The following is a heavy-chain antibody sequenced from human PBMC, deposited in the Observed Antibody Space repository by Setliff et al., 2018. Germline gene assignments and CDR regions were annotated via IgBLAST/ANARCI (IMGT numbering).Heavy chain of an antibody. D-gene: IGHD3-10*01. CDR1: GGSFSGYY. J-gene: IGHJ6*02. CDR3: ARDLGDYGSGSYSIPHYYYYYGMDV. CDR2: IIHSGST. Sequence: PSETLSLTCAVYGGSFSGYYWSWIRQPPGKRLEWIGEIIHSGSTNYNPSLKSRVTISVDTSKNQFSLKLSSVTAADTAVYYCARDLGDYGSGSYSIPHYYYYYGMDVWGQGTTVTVSS. V-gene: IGHV4-34*12.